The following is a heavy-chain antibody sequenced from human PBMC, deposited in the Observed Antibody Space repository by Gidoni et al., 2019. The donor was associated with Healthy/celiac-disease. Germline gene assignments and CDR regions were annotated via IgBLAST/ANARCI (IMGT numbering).Heavy chain of an antibody. Sequence: EVQLVESGGGLVKPGGSLRLSCAASGFPFSNAWMSWVRQAPGKGLEWVGRIKSKTDGGTTDYAAPVKGRFTISRDDSKNTLYLQMNSLKTEDTAVYYCTTGWDDGGFDYWGQGTLVTVSS. J-gene: IGHJ4*02. CDR2: IKSKTDGGTT. V-gene: IGHV3-15*01. D-gene: IGHD1-26*01. CDR1: GFPFSNAW. CDR3: TTGWDDGGFDY.